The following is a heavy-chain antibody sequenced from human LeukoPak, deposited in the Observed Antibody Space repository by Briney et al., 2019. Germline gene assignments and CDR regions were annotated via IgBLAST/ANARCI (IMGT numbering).Heavy chain of an antibody. D-gene: IGHD3-22*01. Sequence: SETLSLTCTASGGSIRSSSHYWGWIRQPPGEGLEWIGIIYHSGTTYYNASLKSRVTISVGTSKNQFSLKLSSVTAADTAVYYCARAVGYYFDNSGPSKTFDYWGQGTLVTVSS. J-gene: IGHJ4*02. CDR3: ARAVGYYFDNSGPSKTFDY. CDR2: IYHSGTT. V-gene: IGHV4-39*07. CDR1: GGSIRSSSHY.